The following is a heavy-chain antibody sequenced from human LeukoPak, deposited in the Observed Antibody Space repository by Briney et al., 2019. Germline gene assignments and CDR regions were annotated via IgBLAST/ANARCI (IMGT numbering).Heavy chain of an antibody. D-gene: IGHD6-13*01. CDR3: ARVSSAAINWFDP. Sequence: PSETLSLTCTVSGDSISSTSYYWAWVRQPPGMGLEWIGSIYYSGTTSYNPSLKSRVTISVDTSKNQFSLKLSSVTAADTAVYYCARVSSAAINWFDPWGQGTLVTVSS. CDR2: IYYSGTT. J-gene: IGHJ5*02. CDR1: GDSISSTSYY. V-gene: IGHV4-39*07.